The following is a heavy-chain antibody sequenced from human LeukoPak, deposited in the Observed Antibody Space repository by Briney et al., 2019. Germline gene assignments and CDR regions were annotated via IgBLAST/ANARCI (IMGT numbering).Heavy chain of an antibody. Sequence: GESLKISCKGSGYRFTSYWIGWVRQMPGKGLEWMGIIYPGDSDTRYSPSFQGQVTISADKSISTAYLQWSSLKASDTAMYYCARINYYDSSGYYSQRIDYWGQGTLVTVSS. CDR2: IYPGDSDT. CDR1: GYRFTSYW. D-gene: IGHD3-22*01. J-gene: IGHJ4*02. CDR3: ARINYYDSSGYYSQRIDY. V-gene: IGHV5-51*01.